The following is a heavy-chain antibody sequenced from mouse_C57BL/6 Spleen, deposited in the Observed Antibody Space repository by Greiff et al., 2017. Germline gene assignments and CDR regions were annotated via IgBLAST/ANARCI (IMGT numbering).Heavy chain of an antibody. CDR2: ISSGSSTI. Sequence: EVMLVESGGGLVKPGGSLKLSCAASGFTFSDYGMHWVRQAPEKGLEWVAYISSGSSTIYYADTVKGRFTISRDNAKNTLFLQMTSLRSEDTAMYYCSSENEYEVAYWGQGTLVTVSA. D-gene: IGHD2-4*01. CDR3: SSENEYEVAY. CDR1: GFTFSDYG. J-gene: IGHJ3*01. V-gene: IGHV5-17*01.